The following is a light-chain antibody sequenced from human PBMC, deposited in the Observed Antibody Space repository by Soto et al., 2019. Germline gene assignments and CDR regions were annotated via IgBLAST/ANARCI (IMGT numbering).Light chain of an antibody. V-gene: IGLV1-40*01. J-gene: IGLJ1*01. CDR2: GNS. Sequence: QSALTQPPSVSGAPGQRVTISCTGSRSNIGAGYDEHWYQQLPGTAPKLLIYGNSNRPSGVPDRFSGSKSGTSASLAITGLQAEDEADYYCQSYDSSLSGYVFGTGTKVTVL. CDR1: RSNIGAGYD. CDR3: QSYDSSLSGYV.